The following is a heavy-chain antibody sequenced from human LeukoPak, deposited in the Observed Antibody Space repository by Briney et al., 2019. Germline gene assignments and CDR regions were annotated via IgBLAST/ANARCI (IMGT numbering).Heavy chain of an antibody. J-gene: IGHJ4*02. CDR1: GFTLNSYA. V-gene: IGHV3-23*01. D-gene: IGHD2-8*01. Sequence: EGSLRLSGAASGFTLNSYAMSWVRQAAGKGLEWVSRVRGSGDSTSNADSVKGRFTISRDNSKNTLYLQMNSLRAEDTALYYCARDDAPGGGYLDYWGQGTLVTVSS. CDR2: VRGSGDST. CDR3: ARDDAPGGGYLDY.